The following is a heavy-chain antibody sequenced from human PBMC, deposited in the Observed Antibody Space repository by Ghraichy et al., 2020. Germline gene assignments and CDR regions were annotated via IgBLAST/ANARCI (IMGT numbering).Heavy chain of an antibody. V-gene: IGHV4-34*01. Sequence: SETLSLTCAVYGGSFSGYYWSWIRQPPGKGLEWIGEINHSGSTNYNPSLKSRVTISVDTSKNQFSLKLSSVTAADTAVYYCAREGLRRITMIVVPKKSNWFDPWGQGTLVTVSS. CDR3: AREGLRRITMIVVPKKSNWFDP. D-gene: IGHD3-22*01. J-gene: IGHJ5*02. CDR1: GGSFSGYY. CDR2: INHSGST.